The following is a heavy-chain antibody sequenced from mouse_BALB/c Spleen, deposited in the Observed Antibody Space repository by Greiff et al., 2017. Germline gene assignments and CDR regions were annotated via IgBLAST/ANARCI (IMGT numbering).Heavy chain of an antibody. CDR1: GYTFTDYV. J-gene: IGHJ3*01. D-gene: IGHD1-1*01. Sequence: VQLQQSGPELVKPGASVKMSCKASGYTFTDYVISWVKQRTGQGLEWIGEIYPGSGSTYYNEKFKGKATLTADKSSNTAYMQRSSLTSEDSAVYFCARDYGSKFAYWGQGTLVTVSA. CDR2: IYPGSGST. V-gene: IGHV1-77*01. CDR3: ARDYGSKFAY.